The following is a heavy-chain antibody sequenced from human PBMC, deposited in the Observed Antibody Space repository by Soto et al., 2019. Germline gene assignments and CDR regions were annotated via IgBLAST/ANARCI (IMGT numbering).Heavy chain of an antibody. CDR2: VYHRAST. J-gene: IGHJ4*02. D-gene: IGHD6-13*01. V-gene: IGHV4-30-2*01. CDR3: TRGPAAPLSRLYFDT. CDR1: GASMTTGGFS. Sequence: SETLSLTCAVSGASMTTGGFSWTWVRQPPGGGLEWIGHVYHRASTQYNPSLKGRVSISVDTSRSLFSLRLTSLTAADTAVYFCTRGPAAPLSRLYFDTWGQGTPVTVSS.